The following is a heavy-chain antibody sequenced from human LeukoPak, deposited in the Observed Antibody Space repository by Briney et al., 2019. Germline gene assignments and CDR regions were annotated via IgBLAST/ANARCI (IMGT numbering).Heavy chain of an antibody. CDR2: ISGSGGST. D-gene: IGHD5-24*01. CDR3: AKGEMRWLQLNPFDY. V-gene: IGHV3-23*01. Sequence: GGSLRLSCAASGFTFSSYAMSWVRQAPGKGLEWVSAISGSGGSTYYADSVKGRFTISRDNSKNTLYLQMNSLRAVDTAVYYCAKGEMRWLQLNPFDYWGQGTLVTVSS. CDR1: GFTFSSYA. J-gene: IGHJ4*02.